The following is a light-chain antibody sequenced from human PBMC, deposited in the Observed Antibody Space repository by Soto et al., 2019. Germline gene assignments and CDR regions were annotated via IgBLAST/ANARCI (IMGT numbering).Light chain of an antibody. V-gene: IGKV1-5*03. CDR1: QSISSW. Sequence: DIQVTQSPSTLSASVGDRVTITCRASQSISSWLAWYQQKPGKAPKALIYKASSLESGVPSRFSGSESGTEFTLTISSLQPDDFATYYCHQYNTFPWTFGQGTKVEVK. J-gene: IGKJ1*01. CDR3: HQYNTFPWT. CDR2: KAS.